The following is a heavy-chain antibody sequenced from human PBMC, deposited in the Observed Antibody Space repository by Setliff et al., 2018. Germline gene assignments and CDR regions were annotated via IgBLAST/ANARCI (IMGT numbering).Heavy chain of an antibody. CDR3: ATLGTVVVDAFDF. D-gene: IGHD2-15*01. Sequence: GESLKISCKGSGYTFTTNWIAWVRQMPGKGLEWVGIIYPGDSDTRYSPSFQGRVTISADKSISTAYLQWSSLKASDTAMYYCATLGTVVVDAFDFWGQGTRVTVSS. CDR2: IYPGDSDT. V-gene: IGHV5-51*01. J-gene: IGHJ3*01. CDR1: GYTFTTNW.